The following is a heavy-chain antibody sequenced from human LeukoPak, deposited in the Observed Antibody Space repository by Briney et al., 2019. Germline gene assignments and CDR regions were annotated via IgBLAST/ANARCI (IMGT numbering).Heavy chain of an antibody. V-gene: IGHV4-38-2*02. CDR2: IYHSGST. Sequence: SETLSLTCAVPGYSISSGYYWGWIRQPPGKGLEWIGSIYHSGSTYYNPSLKSRVTISVDTSKNQFSLKLSSVTAADTAVYYCARDGSGSYYWGAFDIWGQGTMVTVSS. CDR3: ARDGSGSYYWGAFDI. CDR1: GYSISSGYY. J-gene: IGHJ3*02. D-gene: IGHD1-26*01.